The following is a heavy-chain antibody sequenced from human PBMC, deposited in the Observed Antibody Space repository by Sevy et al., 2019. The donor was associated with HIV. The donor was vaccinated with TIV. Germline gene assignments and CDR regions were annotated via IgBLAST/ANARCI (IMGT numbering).Heavy chain of an antibody. CDR1: GFTFGDYY. CDR2: ISSRSSFT. V-gene: IGHV3-11*06. J-gene: IGHJ3*01. Sequence: GGSLRLSCVGSGFTFGDYYISWIRQAPGKGLECVAYISSRSSFTNYTDSVRGRFTISRDNAKNEVFLQMNSLSAEDTGVYYCARGAYDVWGQGTTVTVSS. CDR3: ARGAYDV.